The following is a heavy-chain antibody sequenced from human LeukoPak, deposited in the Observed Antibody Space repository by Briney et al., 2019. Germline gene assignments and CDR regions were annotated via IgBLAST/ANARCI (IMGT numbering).Heavy chain of an antibody. CDR3: ARGGWFGEFYYFDY. CDR1: GGSISSYY. D-gene: IGHD3-10*01. CDR2: IYYSGST. Sequence: TSETLSPTCTVSGGSISSYYWSWIRQPPGKGLEWIGYIYYSGSTNYNPSLKSRVTISVDTSKNQFSLKLSSVTAADTAVYYCARGGWFGEFYYFDYWGQGTLVTVSS. V-gene: IGHV4-59*08. J-gene: IGHJ4*02.